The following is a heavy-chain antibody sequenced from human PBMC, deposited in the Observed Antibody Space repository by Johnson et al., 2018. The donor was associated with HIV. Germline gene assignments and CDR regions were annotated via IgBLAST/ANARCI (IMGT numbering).Heavy chain of an antibody. CDR2: ISYDGSNK. D-gene: IGHD1-26*01. CDR1: GFTFSSYA. V-gene: IGHV3-30*04. J-gene: IGHJ3*02. CDR3: ASLSGSGSYSGASAVDI. Sequence: QVQLVESGGGVVQPGRSLRLSCAASGFTFSSYAMHWVRQAPGKGLEWVAVISYDGSNKYYADSVKGRFTISRDNAKNSLYLQMNSLRAEDTAVYYCASLSGSGSYSGASAVDIWGQGTMVTVSS.